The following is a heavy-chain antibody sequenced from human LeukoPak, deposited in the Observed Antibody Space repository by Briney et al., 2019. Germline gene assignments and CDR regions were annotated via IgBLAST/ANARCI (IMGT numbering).Heavy chain of an antibody. CDR3: ATSESAAGTRFDP. J-gene: IGHJ5*02. V-gene: IGHV1-2*02. CDR1: GYTFTGYY. Sequence: ASVKVSYKASGYTFTGYYMHWVRQAPGQGLEWMGWINPNSGGTNYAQKFQGRVTMTRDTSISTAYMELSRLRSDDPAVYYCATSESAAGTRFDPWGQGTLVAVSS. CDR2: INPNSGGT. D-gene: IGHD6-13*01.